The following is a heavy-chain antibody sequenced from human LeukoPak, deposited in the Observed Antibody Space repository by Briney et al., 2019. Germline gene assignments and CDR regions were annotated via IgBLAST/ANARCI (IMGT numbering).Heavy chain of an antibody. CDR1: GFTFNSYA. CDR2: IRAGGDST. Sequence: PGGSLRLSCAASGFTFNSYAMSWVRQAPGKGLEWVSGIRAGGDSTDYAASVQGRFIISRDNSKNTVYLHMSSLRADDTAVYYCAPLYWDQHPFDCWGQGTLVTVSS. CDR3: APLYWDQHPFDC. V-gene: IGHV3-23*01. D-gene: IGHD1-26*01. J-gene: IGHJ4*02.